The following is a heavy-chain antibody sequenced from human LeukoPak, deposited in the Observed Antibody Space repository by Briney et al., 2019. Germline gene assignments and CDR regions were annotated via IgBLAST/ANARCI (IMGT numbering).Heavy chain of an antibody. V-gene: IGHV4-59*08. CDR1: GGSISSYY. D-gene: IGHD6-19*01. CDR2: IYYSGST. CDR3: ASRSGWPYYFDY. Sequence: PSETLSLTCTVSGGSISSYYWSWIRQPPEKGLEWIGYIYYSGSTNYNPSLKSRVTISVDTSKNQFSLKLSSVTAADTAVYYCASRSGWPYYFDYWGQGTLVTVSS. J-gene: IGHJ4*02.